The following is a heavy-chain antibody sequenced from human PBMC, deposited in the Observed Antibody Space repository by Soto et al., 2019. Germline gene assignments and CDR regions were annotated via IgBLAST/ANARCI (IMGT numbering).Heavy chain of an antibody. CDR2: IYYSGST. J-gene: IGHJ5*02. CDR1: GGCISSGDYY. CDR3: ARGLGYSSSCYGGNWFDP. Sequence: LPLPWTVAGGCISSGDYYWSWIRQPPGKGLEWIGYIYYSGSTYYNPSLKSRVTISVDTSKNQFSLKLSSVTSADTAVYYCARGLGYSSSCYGGNWFDPWGQGTLVTVSS. D-gene: IGHD6-13*01. V-gene: IGHV4-30-4*01.